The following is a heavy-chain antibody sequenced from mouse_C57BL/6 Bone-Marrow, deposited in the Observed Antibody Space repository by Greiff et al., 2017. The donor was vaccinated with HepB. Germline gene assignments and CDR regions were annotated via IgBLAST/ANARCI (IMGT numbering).Heavy chain of an antibody. V-gene: IGHV1-59*01. J-gene: IGHJ3*01. CDR3: ARMEGWFAY. Sequence: QVQLQQPGAELVRPGTSVKLSCKASGYTFTSYWMHWVKQRPGQGLEWIGVIDPSDSYTNYNQKFKGKATLTVDTSSSTAYMQLSSLTSEDSAVYYCARMEGWFAYWGQGTLVTVSA. CDR2: IDPSDSYT. CDR1: GYTFTSYW.